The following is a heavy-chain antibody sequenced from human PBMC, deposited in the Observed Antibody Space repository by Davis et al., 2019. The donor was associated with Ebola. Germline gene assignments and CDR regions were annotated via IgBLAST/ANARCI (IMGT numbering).Heavy chain of an antibody. D-gene: IGHD1-7*01. CDR3: ARDMVRYNWNYYAFDV. V-gene: IGHV3-21*01. J-gene: IGHJ3*01. CDR1: GFTFNSYS. Sequence: GESLKISCADSGFTFNSYSMNWVRQAPGKGLEWVSSISKSSRYIYYADSVKGRFTVSRDNAKNSLYLQMNSLRAEDTAVYFCARDMVRYNWNYYAFDVWGQGTMVTVSS. CDR2: ISKSSRYI.